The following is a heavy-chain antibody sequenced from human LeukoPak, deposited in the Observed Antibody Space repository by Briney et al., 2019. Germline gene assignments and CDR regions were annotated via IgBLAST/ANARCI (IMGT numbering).Heavy chain of an antibody. CDR3: AKDSGVYYYGMDV. D-gene: IGHD3-10*01. CDR1: GFTFSSYG. V-gene: IGHV3-30*02. J-gene: IGHJ6*02. CDR2: IRYDGSNK. Sequence: GGSLRLSCAASGFTFSSYGMHWDRQAPGKGLEWVAFIRYDGSNKYYADSVKGRFTISRDNSKNTLYLQMNSLRAEDTAVYYCAKDSGVYYYGMDVWGQGTTVTVSS.